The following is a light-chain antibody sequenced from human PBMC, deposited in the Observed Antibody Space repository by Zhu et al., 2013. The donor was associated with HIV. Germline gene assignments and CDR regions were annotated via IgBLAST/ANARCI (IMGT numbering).Light chain of an antibody. V-gene: IGKV1-8*01. CDR2: GTS. Sequence: AIRMTQSPSSLSASTGDRVTITCRASQGISGHLAWYQQKPGKAPKLLIYGTSALQSGVPSRFSGSGSGTDFSLTINCLQSEDFAIYYCQQYYISPTFGQGTKVEIK. CDR3: QQYYISPT. J-gene: IGKJ1*01. CDR1: QGISGH.